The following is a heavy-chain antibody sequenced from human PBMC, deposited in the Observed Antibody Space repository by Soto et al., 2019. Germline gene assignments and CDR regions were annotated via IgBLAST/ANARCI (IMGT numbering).Heavy chain of an antibody. V-gene: IGHV3-30-3*01. CDR2: ISYDESNK. D-gene: IGHD3-3*01. CDR1: GFTLSGYA. J-gene: IGHJ4*02. CDR3: AIDMPRNYDFWSGYRTDY. Sequence: PGSSLQLSFAAFGFTLSGYAIHRARRAPGKGLEWVAVISYDESNKTYAASVKGRFTIPREHSMTKPKPHMNSLRAEETTVYYCAIDMPRNYDFWSGYRTDYWGQGTRVTVSA.